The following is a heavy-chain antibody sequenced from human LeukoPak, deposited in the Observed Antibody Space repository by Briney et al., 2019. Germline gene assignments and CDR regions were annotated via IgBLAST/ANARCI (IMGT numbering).Heavy chain of an antibody. CDR3: ARDLSLDY. Sequence: SQTLSLTCTVSGGSISSGGYYWSWIRQPPGKGLEWIGYIYHSGSTYYNPSLKSRVTISVDRSKDQFSLKLSSVTAADTAVYYCARDLSLDYWGQGTLVTVSS. J-gene: IGHJ4*02. CDR1: GGSISSGGYY. CDR2: IYHSGST. V-gene: IGHV4-30-2*01.